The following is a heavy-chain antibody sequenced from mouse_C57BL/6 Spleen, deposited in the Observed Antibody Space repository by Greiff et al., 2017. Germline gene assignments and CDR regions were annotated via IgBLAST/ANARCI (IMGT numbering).Heavy chain of an antibody. CDR2: IYPGDGDT. CDR1: GYAFSSYW. Sequence: QVQLKQSGAELVKPGASVKISCKASGYAFSSYWMNWVKQRPGKGLEWIGQIYPGDGDTNYNGKFKGKATLTADKSSSTAYMQLSSLTSEDSAVYCCASALRGGALDYWGQGTTLTVSA. V-gene: IGHV1-80*01. J-gene: IGHJ2*01. D-gene: IGHD1-1*01. CDR3: ASALRGGALDY.